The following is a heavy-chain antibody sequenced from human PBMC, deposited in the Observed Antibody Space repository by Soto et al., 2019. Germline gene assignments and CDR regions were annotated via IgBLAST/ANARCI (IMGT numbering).Heavy chain of an antibody. CDR3: ARDVGGRYYYGSGDFDY. J-gene: IGHJ4*01. V-gene: IGHV3-21*01. CDR2: ISSSSSYI. CDR1: GFTFSSYS. Sequence: GGSLRLSCAASGFTFSSYSMNWVRQAPGKGLEWVSSISSSSSYIYYADSVKGRFTISRDNAKNSLYLQMNSLKAEDTAVYYCARDVGGRYYYGSGDFDYWGHRTLFTGSS. D-gene: IGHD3-10*01.